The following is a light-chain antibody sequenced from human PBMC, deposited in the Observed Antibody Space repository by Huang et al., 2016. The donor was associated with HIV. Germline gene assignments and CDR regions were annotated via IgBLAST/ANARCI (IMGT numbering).Light chain of an antibody. J-gene: IGKJ4*01. Sequence: IVMTQSPATLSVSPGERVTLSCRANRTVSTNLAWYQQRPGQAPRLLIYGSSTRAPGGPARFSGSGYGTDFSLTISSLQSEDCALYYCHQYNNWLLSFGGGTRVDI. CDR2: GSS. CDR1: RTVSTN. V-gene: IGKV3-15*01. CDR3: HQYNNWLLS.